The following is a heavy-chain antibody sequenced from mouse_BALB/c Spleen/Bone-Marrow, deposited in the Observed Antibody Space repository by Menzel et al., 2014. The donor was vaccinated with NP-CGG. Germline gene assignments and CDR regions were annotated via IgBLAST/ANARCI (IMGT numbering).Heavy chain of an antibody. V-gene: IGHV5-12-2*01. CDR1: GFPFSSYT. D-gene: IGHD4-1*01. CDR3: ATLTGTSY. Sequence: EVMLVESGGGLVQPGGSLKLSCAASGFPFSSYTMSWVRQTPEKRPEWVAFITNGGGSTYYPDTLKGRFTISRDDAKNTLYLQMSSLKSEDTAMYYCATLTGTSYWGQGTLVTVSA. J-gene: IGHJ3*01. CDR2: ITNGGGST.